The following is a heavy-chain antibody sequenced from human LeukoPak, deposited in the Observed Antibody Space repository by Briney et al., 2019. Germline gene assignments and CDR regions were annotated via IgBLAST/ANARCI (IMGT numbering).Heavy chain of an antibody. Sequence: SETLSLTCAVYGGSFSSYYWSWIRQPAGKGLEWIGRIYTSGSTNYNPSLKSRVTMSVDTSKNQFSLKLSSVTATDTAVYYCARDHEVFGGMYNWFDPWGQGTLVTVSS. J-gene: IGHJ5*02. D-gene: IGHD3-10*01. CDR1: GGSFSSYY. CDR2: IYTSGST. V-gene: IGHV4-4*07. CDR3: ARDHEVFGGMYNWFDP.